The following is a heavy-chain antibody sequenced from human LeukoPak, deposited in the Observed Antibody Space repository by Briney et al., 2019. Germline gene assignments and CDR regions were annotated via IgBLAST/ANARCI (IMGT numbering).Heavy chain of an antibody. CDR2: IWHEGTNK. V-gene: IGHV3-33*06. J-gene: IGHJ5*02. CDR3: AKQGIVGNYRVGNWFDP. CDR1: GFTFNTYG. Sequence: GGTLRLSCAASGFTFNTYGMHWVRKAPGKGPEWMAVIWHEGTNKYYADSVKGRFSISRDNSKNTLYLQMDNLRAEDTAVYYCAKQGIVGNYRVGNWFDPWGQGTLVTVSS. D-gene: IGHD1-7*01.